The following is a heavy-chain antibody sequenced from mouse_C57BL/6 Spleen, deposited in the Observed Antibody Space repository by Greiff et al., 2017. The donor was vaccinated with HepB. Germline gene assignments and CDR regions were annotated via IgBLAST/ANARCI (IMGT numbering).Heavy chain of an antibody. CDR1: GFTFSDYG. CDR2: ISSGSSTI. V-gene: IGHV5-17*01. D-gene: IGHD2-3*01. CDR3: ARGGGYFYAMDY. Sequence: EVQVVESGGGLVKPGGSLKLSCAASGFTFSDYGMHWVCQAPEKGLEWVAYISSGSSTIYYADTVKGRFTISRDNAKNTLFLQMTSLRSEDTAMYYCARGGGYFYAMDYWGQGTSVTVSS. J-gene: IGHJ4*01.